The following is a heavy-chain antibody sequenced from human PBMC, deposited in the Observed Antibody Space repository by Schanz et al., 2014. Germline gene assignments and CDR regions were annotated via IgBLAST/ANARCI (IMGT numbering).Heavy chain of an antibody. J-gene: IGHJ5*02. Sequence: QVQLVQSGAEVKKPGASVKVSCKASGYTFTSYYIHWVRQAPGQGLEFMGWINPNSGDTEYGQQFEGRVTLTRDTSISTAYMELSSLTSDDTAVYYCARELCSSTTCYVRYAPWGQGTLVTVSS. CDR2: INPNSGDT. V-gene: IGHV1-2*02. CDR3: ARELCSSTTCYVRYAP. CDR1: GYTFTSYY. D-gene: IGHD2-2*01.